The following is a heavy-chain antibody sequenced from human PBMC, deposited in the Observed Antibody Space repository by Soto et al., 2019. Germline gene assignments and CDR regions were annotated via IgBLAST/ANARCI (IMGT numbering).Heavy chain of an antibody. D-gene: IGHD6-19*01. CDR2: IIPIFGTA. J-gene: IGHJ6*02. CDR1: GGTFSSYA. CDR3: ARGPWGSSGWSPYCYRGMDV. Sequence: QVQLVQSGAEVKKPGSSVKVSCKASGGTFSSYAISWVRQAPGQGLEWMGGIIPIFGTANYAQKFQGRVTITADESTSTAYMELSSRGSEDTAVYYCARGPWGSSGWSPYCYRGMDVWGQGSTVTVSS. V-gene: IGHV1-69*01.